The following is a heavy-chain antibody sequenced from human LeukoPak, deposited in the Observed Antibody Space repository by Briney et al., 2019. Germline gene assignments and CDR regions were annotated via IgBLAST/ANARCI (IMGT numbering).Heavy chain of an antibody. CDR3: ARAPRSSSWYPEDY. Sequence: GGSLRLSCAASGYTFSGYGMHWVRQAPGKGLEWVAVIWYDGSNKYYGDSVKGRFTVSRDNSKNTLYLQMNSLRAEDTAVYYCARAPRSSSWYPEDYWGQGTLVTVSS. CDR1: GYTFSGYG. V-gene: IGHV3-33*01. D-gene: IGHD6-13*01. CDR2: IWYDGSNK. J-gene: IGHJ4*02.